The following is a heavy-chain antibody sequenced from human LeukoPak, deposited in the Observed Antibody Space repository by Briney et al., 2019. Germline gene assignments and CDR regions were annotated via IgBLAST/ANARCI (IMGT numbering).Heavy chain of an antibody. CDR3: AKDLGSGYSSSWTLTYNWFDP. J-gene: IGHJ5*02. CDR2: INAGNGNT. CDR1: GYTFTSYA. D-gene: IGHD6-13*01. Sequence: ASVKVSCKASGYTFTSYAMHWVRQAPGQRLEWMGWINAGNGNTKYSQKFQGRVTITRDTSASTAYMELSSLRSEDTAVYYCAKDLGSGYSSSWTLTYNWFDPWGQGTLVTVSS. V-gene: IGHV1-3*01.